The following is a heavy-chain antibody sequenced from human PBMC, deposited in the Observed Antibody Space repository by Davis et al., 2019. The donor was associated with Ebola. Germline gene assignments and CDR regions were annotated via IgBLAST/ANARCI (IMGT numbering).Heavy chain of an antibody. CDR2: INPSGGST. D-gene: IGHD3-22*01. CDR1: GYTFISYH. V-gene: IGHV1-46*01. CDR3: ARGPHSSCYPHYYGMDV. J-gene: IGHJ6*02. Sequence: ASVKVSCKASGYTFISYHMHWVRHAPVQGLEWMGIINPSGGSTSYAQKFQGRVTMTRDTSTSTVYMELSTLRSEDTAVYYCARGPHSSCYPHYYGMDVWGQGTTVTVSS.